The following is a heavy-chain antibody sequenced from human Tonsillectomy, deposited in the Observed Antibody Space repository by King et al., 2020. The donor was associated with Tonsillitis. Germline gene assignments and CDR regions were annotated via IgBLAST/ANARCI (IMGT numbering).Heavy chain of an antibody. J-gene: IGHJ3*02. CDR1: GFTFSNAW. V-gene: IGHV3-15*01. CDR2: IKSKTDGGTT. CDR3: TTVIVGAELNTFDI. Sequence: VQLVESGGGLVKPGGSLRLSCAASGFTFSNAWMSWVRQAPGKGLEWVGRIKSKTDGGTTDYAAPVKGRFTISRDDSKNTLYLQMNSLKTEDTAVYYCTTVIVGAELNTFDIGGQGTMVTVSS. D-gene: IGHD1-26*01.